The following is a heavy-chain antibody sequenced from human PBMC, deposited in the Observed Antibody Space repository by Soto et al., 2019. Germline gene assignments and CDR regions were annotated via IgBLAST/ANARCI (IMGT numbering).Heavy chain of an antibody. Sequence: PSETLSLTCTVSGGSISSYYWSWIRQPPGKGLEWIGYIYYSGSTNYNPSLKSRVTISVDTSKNQFSLKLSSVTAADTAVYYCARRYGKNDFDIWGQGTLVTVSS. CDR3: ARRYGKNDFDI. J-gene: IGHJ3*02. D-gene: IGHD5-18*01. V-gene: IGHV4-59*01. CDR2: IYYSGST. CDR1: GGSISSYY.